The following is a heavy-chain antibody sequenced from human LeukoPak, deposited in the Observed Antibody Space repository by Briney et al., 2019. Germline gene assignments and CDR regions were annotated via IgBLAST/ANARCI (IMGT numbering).Heavy chain of an antibody. Sequence: GGSLRLSCAASGFTFSSYAMHWVRQAPGKGLEWVAVISYDGSNKYYADSVKGRFTISRDNSKNTLYLQMNSLRAEDTAVYYCARAGSVVATMGDYWGQGTLVTVSS. V-gene: IGHV3-30-3*01. D-gene: IGHD5-12*01. CDR3: ARAGSVVATMGDY. CDR1: GFTFSSYA. CDR2: ISYDGSNK. J-gene: IGHJ4*02.